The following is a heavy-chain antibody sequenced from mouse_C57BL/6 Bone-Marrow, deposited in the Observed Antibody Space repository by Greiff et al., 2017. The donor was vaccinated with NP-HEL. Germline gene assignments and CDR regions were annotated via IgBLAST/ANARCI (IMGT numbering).Heavy chain of an antibody. Sequence: VKLMESGAELVRPGASVKLSCKASGYTFTDYYINWVKQRPGQGLEWIARIYPGSGNTYYNEKFKGKATLTAEKSSSTAYMQLSSLTSEDSAVYFCARRGGYSNHGFAYWGQGTLVTVSA. CDR2: IYPGSGNT. V-gene: IGHV1-76*01. D-gene: IGHD3-1*01. CDR3: ARRGGYSNHGFAY. CDR1: GYTFTDYY. J-gene: IGHJ3*01.